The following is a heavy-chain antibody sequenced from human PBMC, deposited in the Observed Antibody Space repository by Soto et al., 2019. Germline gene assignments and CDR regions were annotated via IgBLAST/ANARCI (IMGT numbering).Heavy chain of an antibody. J-gene: IGHJ1*01. V-gene: IGHV3-9*01. CDR1: GFTFEDYI. CDR3: AKSVDGYNYEYFHH. D-gene: IGHD5-12*01. CDR2: INWNGVTK. Sequence: PGGSLRLSCAASGFTFEDYIMFWVRQAPGEGPEWVSSINWNGVTKYYSDSVRGRFTISRDNAKKSLYLQMNSLRPEDTAFYYCAKSVDGYNYEYFHHWGQGTLVTVSS.